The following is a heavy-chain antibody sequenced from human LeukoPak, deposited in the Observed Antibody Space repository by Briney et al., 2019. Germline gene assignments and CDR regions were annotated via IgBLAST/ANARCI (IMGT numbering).Heavy chain of an antibody. D-gene: IGHD6-13*01. CDR1: GYTFTGYY. J-gene: IGHJ6*02. Sequence: ASVKVSCKASGYTFTGYYMHWVRQAPGQGLEWMGWINPNSGGTNYAQKFQGRVTMTRDTSISTAYMELSRLRSDDTAVYYCARDYRRASWRAAAGTGRDYYYGMDVWGQGTTVTVSS. CDR3: ARDYRRASWRAAAGTGRDYYYGMDV. V-gene: IGHV1-2*02. CDR2: INPNSGGT.